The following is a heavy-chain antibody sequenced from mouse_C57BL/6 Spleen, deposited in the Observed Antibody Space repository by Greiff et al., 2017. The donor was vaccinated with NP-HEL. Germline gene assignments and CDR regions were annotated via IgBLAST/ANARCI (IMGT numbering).Heavy chain of an antibody. CDR3: ARDDRTGYYFDY. CDR2: ISDGGSYT. J-gene: IGHJ2*01. Sequence: EVQGVESGGGLVKPGGSLKLSCAASGFTFSSYAMSWVRQTPEKRLEWVATISDGGSYTYYPDNVKGRFTISRDNAKNNLYLQMSHLKSEDTAMYYCARDDRTGYYFDYWGQGTTLTVSS. V-gene: IGHV5-4*01. CDR1: GFTFSSYA. D-gene: IGHD1-1*01.